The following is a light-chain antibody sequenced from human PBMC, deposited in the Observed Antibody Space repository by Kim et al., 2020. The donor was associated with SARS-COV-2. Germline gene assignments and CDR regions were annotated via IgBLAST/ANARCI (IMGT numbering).Light chain of an antibody. CDR1: NNNVAAQG. J-gene: IGLJ3*02. Sequence: QAGLTQPPSVSEDLRQTATLTCTGNNNNVAAQGAAWLQQHQGHPPKLLSYRNNSRPSGISDRLSASRSGNTASLTITGLQPEDEADYYCSAWDASLRVWVFGGGTQLTDL. CDR2: RNN. CDR3: SAWDASLRVWV. V-gene: IGLV10-54*01.